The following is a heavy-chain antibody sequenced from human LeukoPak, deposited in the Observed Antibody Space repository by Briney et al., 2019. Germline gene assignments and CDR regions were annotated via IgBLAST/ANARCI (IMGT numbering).Heavy chain of an antibody. Sequence: SETLSLTCAVPDSSMSGYYWSWIRQPPGKGLEWFGSIYHSGSTYYNPSLKSRVTISIDTSKNQFSLKVSSVTAADTAVYFCARTGGSFYFYYYMDVWGKGTSVTVSS. CDR3: ARTGGSFYFYYYMDV. CDR1: DSSMSGYY. J-gene: IGHJ6*03. CDR2: IYHSGST. V-gene: IGHV4-38-2*01. D-gene: IGHD3-10*01.